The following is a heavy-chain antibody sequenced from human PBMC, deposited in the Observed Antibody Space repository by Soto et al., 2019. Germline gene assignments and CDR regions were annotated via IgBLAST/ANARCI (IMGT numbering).Heavy chain of an antibody. V-gene: IGHV3-23*01. Sequence: PGRSLRLSCAASGFTFSSYAMSWVRQAPGKGLEWVSAISGSGGSTYYADSVKGRFTISRDNSKNTLYLQMNSLRAEDTAVYYCAKDDSSGYYSPDSMDVWGQGTTVTVS. D-gene: IGHD3-22*01. J-gene: IGHJ6*02. CDR1: GFTFSSYA. CDR3: AKDDSSGYYSPDSMDV. CDR2: ISGSGGST.